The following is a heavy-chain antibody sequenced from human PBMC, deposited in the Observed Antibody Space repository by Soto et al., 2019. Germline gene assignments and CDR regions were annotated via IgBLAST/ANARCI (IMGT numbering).Heavy chain of an antibody. V-gene: IGHV3-21*01. Sequence: EVQLVESGGGLVKPGGSLRLSCAASGFTFSSYSMNWVRQAPGKGLEWVSSISSSSSYIYYADSVEGRFTISRDNAKNSLYLQMNSLRAEDTAVYYCARRVGATTADYWGQGTLVTVSS. CDR3: ARRVGATTADY. J-gene: IGHJ4*02. CDR2: ISSSSSYI. D-gene: IGHD1-26*01. CDR1: GFTFSSYS.